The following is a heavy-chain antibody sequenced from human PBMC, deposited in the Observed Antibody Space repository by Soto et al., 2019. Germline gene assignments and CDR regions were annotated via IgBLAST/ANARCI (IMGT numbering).Heavy chain of an antibody. CDR2: ISYDGSNK. CDR3: TGLGSGFDY. Sequence: QVQLVESGGGVVQPGRSLRLSCAASGFTFSSYAMHWVRQAPGKGLEWVAVISYDGSNKYYADSVKGRFTISRDNSKNTLYLQMNSLRAEDTAVYYCTGLGSGFDYWGQGTLVTVSS. V-gene: IGHV3-30-3*01. D-gene: IGHD6-25*01. CDR1: GFTFSSYA. J-gene: IGHJ4*02.